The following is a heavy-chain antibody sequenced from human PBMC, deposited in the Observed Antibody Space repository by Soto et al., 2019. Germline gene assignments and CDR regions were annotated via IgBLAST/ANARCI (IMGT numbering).Heavy chain of an antibody. D-gene: IGHD3-22*01. Sequence: QVQLVESGGGVVQPGRSLRLSCAASGFTFSSYGMHWVRQAPGKGLEWVAVIWYDGSNKYYADSVKGRFTISRDNSKNTLYLQMNSLRAEDTAVYYCARGEGKYYYDSSGYSHWGQGTLVTVSS. CDR2: IWYDGSNK. CDR1: GFTFSSYG. J-gene: IGHJ4*02. V-gene: IGHV3-33*01. CDR3: ARGEGKYYYDSSGYSH.